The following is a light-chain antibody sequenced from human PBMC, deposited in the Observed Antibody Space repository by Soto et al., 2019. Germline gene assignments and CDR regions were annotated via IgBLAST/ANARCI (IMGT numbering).Light chain of an antibody. V-gene: IGLV2-14*01. CDR3: CSYRSTSTLV. J-gene: IGLJ2*01. CDR1: SSDIGAYKY. Sequence: QSALTQPASVSGSPGQSVTISCTGTSSDIGAYKYVSWYQHHPGKSPRVMIYEVSNRPSGVSNRFSASMSGNTASLTISGLQAEDEADYYCCSYRSTSTLVFGGGTKVTVL. CDR2: EVS.